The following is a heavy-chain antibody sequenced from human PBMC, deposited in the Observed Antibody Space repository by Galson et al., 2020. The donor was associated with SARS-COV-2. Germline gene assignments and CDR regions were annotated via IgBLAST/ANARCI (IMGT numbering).Heavy chain of an antibody. D-gene: IGHD2-21*02. V-gene: IGHV1-18*04. J-gene: IGHJ4*02. CDR1: GYTFTSYG. CDR3: ARDGIVLVTAVLDY. Sequence: ASVKVSCKTSGYTFTSYGISWVRQAPGQGLEWMGWISAYNGNTNYAQKLQGRVTMTTDTSTSTAYMELRSLRSDDTAVYYCARDGIVLVTAVLDYWGQGTLVTVSS. CDR2: ISAYNGNT.